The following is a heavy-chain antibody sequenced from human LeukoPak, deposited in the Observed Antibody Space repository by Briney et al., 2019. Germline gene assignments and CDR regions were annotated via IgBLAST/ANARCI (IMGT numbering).Heavy chain of an antibody. Sequence: GGSLRLSCAASGFTFAAYAMHWGRQAPGKSLEWVSLIIGDGGSTYYADSVKGRFTISRDNSKNSLYLQMNSLRTEDTALYYGAKGSYSSGWFYYFDYWGQGTLVTVSS. D-gene: IGHD6-19*01. CDR3: AKGSYSSGWFYYFDY. CDR2: IIGDGGST. V-gene: IGHV3-43*02. CDR1: GFTFAAYA. J-gene: IGHJ4*02.